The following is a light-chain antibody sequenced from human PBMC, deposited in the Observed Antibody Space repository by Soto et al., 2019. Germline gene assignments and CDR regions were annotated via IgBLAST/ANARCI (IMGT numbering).Light chain of an antibody. J-gene: IGLJ2*01. Sequence: SALTQPASVSGSPGQSITISCTGTSSDVGGYNYVSWYQQHPGKAPKLMIYDVSNRPSGVSNRFSVSKSGNTASLTISGLQAEDEADSYCSSYTSSSTLVVFGGGTKLTGL. CDR3: SSYTSSSTLVV. CDR2: DVS. CDR1: SSDVGGYNY. V-gene: IGLV2-14*01.